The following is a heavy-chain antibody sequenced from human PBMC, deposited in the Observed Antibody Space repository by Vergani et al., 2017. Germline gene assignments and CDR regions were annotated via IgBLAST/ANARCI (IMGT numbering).Heavy chain of an antibody. V-gene: IGHV4-61*02. J-gene: IGHJ3*01. D-gene: IGHD6-19*01. CDR2: IYTSGST. CDR3: ARDTAVADDDFDL. Sequence: QVQLQESGPGLVRPSETLSLTCSVSGTSVSSGTHYWNWIRQPADKTLEWIGRIYTSGSTDYNPTLRSRITLSLVRSTNQVSLKVSSVTAADTAVYFCARDTAVADDDFDLWGQGTLVSVSA. CDR1: GTSVSSGTHY.